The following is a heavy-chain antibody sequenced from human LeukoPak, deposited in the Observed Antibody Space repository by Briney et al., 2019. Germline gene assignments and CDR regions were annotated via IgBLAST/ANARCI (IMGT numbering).Heavy chain of an antibody. D-gene: IGHD3-10*01. J-gene: IGHJ5*02. CDR1: EGTFSSYA. V-gene: IGHV1-69*06. CDR3: ARDITMVRGVIITYGWFDP. Sequence: SVKVSCKASEGTFSSYAISWVRQAPGQGLEWMGGIIPIFGTANYAQKFQGRVTITADKSTSTAYMELSSLRSDDTAVYYCARDITMVRGVIITYGWFDPWGQGTLVTVSS. CDR2: IIPIFGTA.